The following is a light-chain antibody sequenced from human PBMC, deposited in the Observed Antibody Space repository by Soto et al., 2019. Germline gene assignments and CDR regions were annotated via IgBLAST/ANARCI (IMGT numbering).Light chain of an antibody. Sequence: EIVLTQSPATLSLSPGEKATLSCRASQSVGNYLAWYQQKPGQAPRLLIYDVFNRATGIPARLSGSGSGTDFTLTISSLEPEDFAVYYCLQRSVWPWTFGQGTRLEVK. V-gene: IGKV3-11*01. CDR2: DVF. CDR1: QSVGNY. CDR3: LQRSVWPWT. J-gene: IGKJ1*01.